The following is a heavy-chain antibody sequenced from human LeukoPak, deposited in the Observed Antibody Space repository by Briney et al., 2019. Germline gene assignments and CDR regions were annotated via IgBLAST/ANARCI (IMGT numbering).Heavy chain of an antibody. V-gene: IGHV3-48*04. D-gene: IGHD3/OR15-3a*01. Sequence: QAGGSLRLSCAASGFTFSSYSMNWVRQAPGKGLEWVSYISSSSSTIYYADSVKGRFTISRDNAKNLLYLQMSSLRVEDTAVYYCASWAGNAQSDSWTGPFDYWGQGTLVTVSS. J-gene: IGHJ4*02. CDR1: GFTFSSYS. CDR3: ASWAGNAQSDSWTGPFDY. CDR2: ISSSSSTI.